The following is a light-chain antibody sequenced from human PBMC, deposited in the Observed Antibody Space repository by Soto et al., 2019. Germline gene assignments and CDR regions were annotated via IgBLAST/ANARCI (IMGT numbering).Light chain of an antibody. CDR3: TSYTRNNTWV. J-gene: IGLJ3*02. CDR2: EVS. Sequence: QSALTQPASVSGSPGQSITISCTGTSSDVGGYNYVSWYQQHPGKAPKLMIFEVSNRPSGLSNRFSGSKSGNTASLIISGLQAEDEADYYCTSYTRNNTWVFGGGTKVTVL. V-gene: IGLV2-14*01. CDR1: SSDVGGYNY.